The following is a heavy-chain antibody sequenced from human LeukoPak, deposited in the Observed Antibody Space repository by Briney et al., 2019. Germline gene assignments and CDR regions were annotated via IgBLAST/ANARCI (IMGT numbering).Heavy chain of an antibody. CDR3: ARDQLSRGVWFDP. CDR2: ISTYNGNT. D-gene: IGHD1-1*01. V-gene: IGHV1-18*01. CDR1: GYTFTNYG. Sequence: ASVKVSCKASGYTFTNYGISWVRQAPGQGLEWVGWISTYNGNTNYAQKLQGRVTMTTEISTSTAYMELRSLRSDDTAVYYCARDQLSRGVWFDPWGQGTLVTVSS. J-gene: IGHJ5*02.